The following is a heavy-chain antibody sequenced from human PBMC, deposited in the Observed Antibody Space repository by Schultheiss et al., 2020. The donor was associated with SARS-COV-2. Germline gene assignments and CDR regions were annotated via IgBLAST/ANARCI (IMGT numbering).Heavy chain of an antibody. CDR3: ARLRDYYGSVDIDY. CDR1: GGSISSYY. CDR2: IYYSGST. D-gene: IGHD3-10*01. V-gene: IGHV4-59*08. J-gene: IGHJ4*02. Sequence: SETLSLTCTVSGGSISSYYWSWIRQPPGKGLEWIGYIYYSGSTYYNPSLKSRVTISVDTSKNQFSLKLSSVTAADTAVYYCARLRDYYGSVDIDYWGQGTLVTVSS.